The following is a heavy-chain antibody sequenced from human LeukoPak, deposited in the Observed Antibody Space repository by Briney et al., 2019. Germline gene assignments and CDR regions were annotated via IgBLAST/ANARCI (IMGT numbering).Heavy chain of an antibody. CDR2: SSSSGSTI. CDR1: GFTFISYS. D-gene: IGHD4-11*01. Sequence: GGSLRLSCAASGFTFISYSMNWVRQAPGKGLEWVSYSSSSGSTISYADSVQGRFTISRDNAKNSLYLQMNSLRAEDTAVYYCARVPTTYGMDVWGQGTTVAVSS. CDR3: ARVPTTYGMDV. V-gene: IGHV3-48*01. J-gene: IGHJ6*02.